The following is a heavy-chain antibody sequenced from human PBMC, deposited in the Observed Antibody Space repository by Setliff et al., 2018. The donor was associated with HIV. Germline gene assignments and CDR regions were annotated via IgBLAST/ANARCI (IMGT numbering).Heavy chain of an antibody. Sequence: GGSLRLSCAASGFTFSSYAMSWVRQAPGKGLEWVSAISGSGGSTYYADSVKGRFTISRDNSKNTLYLQMNSLRAEDTAVYYCATGGGPLVYYYCYMDVWGKGTTVTVSS. D-gene: IGHD3-10*01. J-gene: IGHJ6*03. CDR1: GFTFSSYA. CDR3: ATGGGPLVYYYCYMDV. CDR2: ISGSGGST. V-gene: IGHV3-23*01.